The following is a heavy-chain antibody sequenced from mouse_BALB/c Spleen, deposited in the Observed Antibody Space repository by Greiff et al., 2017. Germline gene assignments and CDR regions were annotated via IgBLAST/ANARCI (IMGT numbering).Heavy chain of an antibody. CDR1: GFTFSSYA. D-gene: IGHD4-1*01. V-gene: IGHV5-6-5*01. CDR2: ISSGGST. J-gene: IGHJ3*01. CDR3: ASELGRGFAY. Sequence: EVHLVESGGGLVKPGGSLKLSCAASGFTFSSYAMSWVRQTPEKRLEWVASISSGGSTYYPDSVKGRFAISRDNARNILYLQMSSLRSEDTAMYYCASELGRGFAYWGQGTLVTVSA.